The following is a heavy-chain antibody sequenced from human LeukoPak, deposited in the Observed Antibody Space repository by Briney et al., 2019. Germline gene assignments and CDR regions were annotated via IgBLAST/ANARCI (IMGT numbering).Heavy chain of an antibody. CDR3: ARANSYGYHYYMDV. J-gene: IGHJ6*03. Sequence: SETLSLTCTVSGGSISSYYWSWIRQPAGKGLEWIGRIYTSGSTNYNPSLKSRVTISVDTSKNQFSLKLSSVTAADTAVYYCARANSYGYHYYMDVWGEGTTVTVSS. D-gene: IGHD5-18*01. V-gene: IGHV4-4*07. CDR2: IYTSGST. CDR1: GGSISSYY.